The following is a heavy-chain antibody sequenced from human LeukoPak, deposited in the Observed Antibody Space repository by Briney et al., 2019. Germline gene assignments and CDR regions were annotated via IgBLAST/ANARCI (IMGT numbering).Heavy chain of an antibody. Sequence: GGSLRLSCAASRFTFSSYWMSWVRQAPGKGLEWVANIKQDGSEKYYVDSVKGRFTISRDNAKNSLYLQMNSLRAEDTAVYYCARDGVPAAIGNAFDIWGQGTMVTVSS. D-gene: IGHD2-2*01. V-gene: IGHV3-7*01. CDR1: RFTFSSYW. CDR2: IKQDGSEK. CDR3: ARDGVPAAIGNAFDI. J-gene: IGHJ3*02.